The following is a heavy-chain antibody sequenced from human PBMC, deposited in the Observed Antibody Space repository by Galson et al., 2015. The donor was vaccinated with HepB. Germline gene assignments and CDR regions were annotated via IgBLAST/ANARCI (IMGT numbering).Heavy chain of an antibody. Sequence: SLRLSCAASGFTFSSYAMSWVRQAPGKGLEWVSAISGSGGSTYYADSVKGRFTISRDNSKNTLYLQMNSLRAEDTAVYYCAICGAVAGTWTHDAFDIWGQGTMVTVSS. V-gene: IGHV3-23*01. CDR3: AICGAVAGTWTHDAFDI. CDR2: ISGSGGST. CDR1: GFTFSSYA. D-gene: IGHD6-19*01. J-gene: IGHJ3*02.